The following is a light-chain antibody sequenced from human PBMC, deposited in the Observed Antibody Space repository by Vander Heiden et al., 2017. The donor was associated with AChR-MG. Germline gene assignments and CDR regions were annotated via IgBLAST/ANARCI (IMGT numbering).Light chain of an antibody. V-gene: IGKV3-15*01. J-gene: IGKJ2*01. CDR3: QQDDKGIT. CDR1: QTVRSN. CDR2: GAS. Sequence: EIVMTQSPATLSVSPGESATLSCRASQTVRSNLAWYQQKPGQPPRLLIYGASTRATGIPARFSGSGPGTEFTLTISSLQSEDFAVYYGQQDDKGITFGQGTKLEIK.